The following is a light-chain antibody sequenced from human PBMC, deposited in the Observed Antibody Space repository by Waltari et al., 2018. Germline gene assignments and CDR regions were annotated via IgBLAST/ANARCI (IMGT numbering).Light chain of an antibody. CDR3: SSYISSSTLEL. V-gene: IGLV2-14*03. J-gene: IGLJ2*01. CDR1: SSDVGGYNS. CDR2: DVS. Sequence: QSALTQPASVSGSPGQSITISCTGTSSDVGGYNSVSWYQQHPGKAPKLIIYDVSNRPSGVSNRFSGSKSGNTASLTISGLQAEDEADYYCSSYISSSTLELFGGGTSLTVL.